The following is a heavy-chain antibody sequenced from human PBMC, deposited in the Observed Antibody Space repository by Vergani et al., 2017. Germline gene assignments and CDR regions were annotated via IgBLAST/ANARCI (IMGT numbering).Heavy chain of an antibody. V-gene: IGHV4-39*07. CDR3: ARDLTYYGSGNNNYYYGMDV. Sequence: QVQLQESGPGLVKPSETLSLTCTVSGGSISSSSYYWGWIRQPPGKGLEWIGSIYYSGSTDSHPSLKSRVTISVDTSKNQLSLKLSSVTAADTAVYYCARDLTYYGSGNNNYYYGMDVWGQGTTVTVSS. J-gene: IGHJ6*02. CDR2: IYYSGST. D-gene: IGHD3-10*01. CDR1: GGSISSSSYY.